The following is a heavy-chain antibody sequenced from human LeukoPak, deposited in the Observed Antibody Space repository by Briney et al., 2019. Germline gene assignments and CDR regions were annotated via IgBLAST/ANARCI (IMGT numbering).Heavy chain of an antibody. Sequence: PGGSLRLSCAASGFTFSVYAMHWFRQAPGKVLEWVAIISYDGRFKFYGDSVQGRFIISRDDSKNTLYLQMNSLRAEDTAIYYCLKDTVTTTYYFDYWGQGTLVTVSS. D-gene: IGHD4-17*01. V-gene: IGHV3-30-3*02. CDR3: LKDTVTTTYYFDY. CDR1: GFTFSVYA. CDR2: ISYDGRFK. J-gene: IGHJ4*02.